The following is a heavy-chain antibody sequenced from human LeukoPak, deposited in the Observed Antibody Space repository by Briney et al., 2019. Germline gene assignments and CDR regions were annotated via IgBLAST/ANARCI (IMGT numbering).Heavy chain of an antibody. D-gene: IGHD3-10*01. CDR3: ARVGSGEAQDY. V-gene: IGHV3-66*01. J-gene: IGHJ4*02. CDR1: GFTVSSNY. Sequence: GGSLRLSCAASGFTVSSNYMSWVRQAPGKGLEWVSVIYSGGSTYYADSVKGRLTISRDNSKNTLYLQMNSLRAEDTAVYCCARVGSGEAQDYWGQGTLVTVSS. CDR2: IYSGGST.